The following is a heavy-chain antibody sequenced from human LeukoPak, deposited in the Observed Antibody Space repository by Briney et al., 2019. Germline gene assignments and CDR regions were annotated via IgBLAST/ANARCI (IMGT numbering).Heavy chain of an antibody. J-gene: IGHJ3*02. CDR3: TRDSGYNAFDI. D-gene: IGHD5-12*01. Sequence: SGGSLRLSCAASGFTFSSYSMNWVRQAPGKGLEWVSSISSSSYIYYADSVKGRFTISRDNAKNSLFLQMNSLRGEDTAVYYCTRDSGYNAFDIWGQGTMVTVSS. V-gene: IGHV3-21*01. CDR1: GFTFSSYS. CDR2: ISSSSYI.